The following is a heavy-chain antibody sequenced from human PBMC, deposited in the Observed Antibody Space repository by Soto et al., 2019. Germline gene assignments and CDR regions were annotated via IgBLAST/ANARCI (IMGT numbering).Heavy chain of an antibody. CDR2: ISGSGGST. CDR3: AKVPSYSSSWYYFDY. D-gene: IGHD6-13*01. Sequence: EVQLLESGGGLVQPGGSLRLSCAASGFTFSSNAMSWVRQAPGKGLEWVSAISGSGGSTYYADSVKGRFTISRDNSKNTLYLQMNSLRAEDTAVYYCAKVPSYSSSWYYFDYWGQGTLVTVSS. J-gene: IGHJ4*02. V-gene: IGHV3-23*01. CDR1: GFTFSSNA.